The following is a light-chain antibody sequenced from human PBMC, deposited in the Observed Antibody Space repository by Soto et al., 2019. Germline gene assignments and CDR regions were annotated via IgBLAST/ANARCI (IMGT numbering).Light chain of an antibody. CDR1: QRINSD. CDR2: GAS. J-gene: IGKJ1*01. CDR3: QQSHNTPRT. Sequence: DIQMTQSPSSLSASVGDRVTITCRASQRINSDLNWYQQTPGKAPELLIYGASSLQSGVPSRFSGSGSGTEFTLTISNLQPEDFATYYCQQSHNTPRTFGQGTKGEIK. V-gene: IGKV1-39*01.